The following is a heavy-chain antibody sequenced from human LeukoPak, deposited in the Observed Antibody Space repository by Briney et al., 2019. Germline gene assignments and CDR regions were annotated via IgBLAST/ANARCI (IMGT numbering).Heavy chain of an antibody. CDR3: ATHFSYYYDSSGYYFRYWYFDL. Sequence: ASVKVSCKVSGYTLTELSMHWVRQAPGKGLEWMGGFDPEGGETIYAQKFQGRVTMTEDTSTDTAYMELSSLRSEDTAVYYCATHFSYYYDSSGYYFRYWYFDLWGRGTLVTVSS. V-gene: IGHV1-24*01. D-gene: IGHD3-22*01. J-gene: IGHJ2*01. CDR1: GYTLTELS. CDR2: FDPEGGET.